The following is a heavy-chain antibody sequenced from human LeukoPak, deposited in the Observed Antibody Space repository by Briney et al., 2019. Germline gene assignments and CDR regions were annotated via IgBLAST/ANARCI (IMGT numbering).Heavy chain of an antibody. V-gene: IGHV1-18*01. CDR2: ISAYNSNT. D-gene: IGHD6-19*01. CDR1: GGTFISYA. Sequence: ASVKVSCKASGGTFISYAISWVRQAPGQGLEWMGWISAYNSNTNYAQKLQGRVTMTTDTSTSTAYMELRSLRSDDTAVYYCARGSPKRAVAGTFDYWGQGTLVTVSS. J-gene: IGHJ4*02. CDR3: ARGSPKRAVAGTFDY.